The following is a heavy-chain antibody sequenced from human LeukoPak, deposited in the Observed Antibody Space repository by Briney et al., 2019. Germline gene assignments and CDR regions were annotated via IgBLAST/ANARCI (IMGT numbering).Heavy chain of an antibody. CDR3: AKEVVLNWFDS. Sequence: GGSLRLSCAASGFTFSRYGMHWVRQAPGKGVEWVAVISYDGTDKYYADSVKGRFTISRDNSKNTLSPQMNSLRAEDTAVYYCAKEVVLNWFDSWGQGTLVTVSS. D-gene: IGHD2-8*02. CDR1: GFTFSRYG. J-gene: IGHJ5*01. V-gene: IGHV3-30*18. CDR2: ISYDGTDK.